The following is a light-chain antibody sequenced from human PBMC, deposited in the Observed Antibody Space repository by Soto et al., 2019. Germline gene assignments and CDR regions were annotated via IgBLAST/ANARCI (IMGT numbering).Light chain of an antibody. CDR2: GNY. V-gene: IGLV1-40*01. J-gene: IGLJ2*01. CDR1: SSNVGAGSD. Sequence: QSALTQSPAVSGAPGQRVTISCTGNSSNVGAGSDVHWYQQLPGTAPKVVIYGNYNRPSGVPDRFSGSRSGTSASLVISGLQAEDEADYYCQSYDTSLSGFVVFGGGTQLTVL. CDR3: QSYDTSLSGFVV.